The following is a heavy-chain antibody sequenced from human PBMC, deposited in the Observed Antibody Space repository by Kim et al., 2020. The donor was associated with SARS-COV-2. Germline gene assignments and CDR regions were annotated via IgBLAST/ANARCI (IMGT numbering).Heavy chain of an antibody. CDR1: GGSFSGYY. J-gene: IGHJ4*02. Sequence: SETLSLTCAVYGGSFSGYYRSWIRQPPGKGLEWIGEINHSGSTNYNPSLKSRVTISVDTSKNQFSLKLSSVTAADTAVYYCASRRYKGFDYWGQGTLVTVSS. CDR2: INHSGST. D-gene: IGHD3-9*01. CDR3: ASRRYKGFDY. V-gene: IGHV4-34*01.